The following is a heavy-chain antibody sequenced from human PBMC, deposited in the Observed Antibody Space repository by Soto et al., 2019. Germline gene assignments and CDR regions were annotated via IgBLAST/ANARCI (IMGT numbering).Heavy chain of an antibody. CDR2: INSDGSST. J-gene: IGHJ4*02. V-gene: IGHV3-74*01. D-gene: IGHD5-18*01. CDR1: GFTFSSYW. Sequence: GGSLRLSCAASGFTFSSYWMHWVRQAPGKGLVWVSRINSDGSSTSYADSVKGRFTISRDNAKNTLYLQMNSLRAEDTAVYYCARESGYGYYAYWGQGTLVTVSS. CDR3: ARESGYGYYAY.